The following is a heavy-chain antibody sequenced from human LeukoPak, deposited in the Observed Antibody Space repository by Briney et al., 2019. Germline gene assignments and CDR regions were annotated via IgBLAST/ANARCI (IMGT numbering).Heavy chain of an antibody. CDR2: IYYSGST. D-gene: IGHD3-3*01. J-gene: IGHJ4*02. CDR1: GGSISSSSYY. V-gene: IGHV4-39*01. CDR3: ARLPDYDFWSGPFDY. Sequence: SETLSLTCTVSGGSISSSSYYWGWIRQPPGKGLEWIGSIYYSGSTYYNPSLKSRVTISVDTSKNQFSLKLSSVTAADTAVYYCARLPDYDFWSGPFDYWGQGTLVTVSS.